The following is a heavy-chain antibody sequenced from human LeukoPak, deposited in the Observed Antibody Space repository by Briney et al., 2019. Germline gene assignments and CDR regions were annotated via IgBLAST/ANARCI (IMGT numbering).Heavy chain of an antibody. CDR1: GGSISSYY. CDR2: IYYSGST. J-gene: IGHJ1*01. CDR3: AREGSIVGATPYFQH. Sequence: PSETLSLTCTVSGGSISSYYWSWIRQPPGKELEWIGYIYYSGSTNYNPSLKSRVTISVDTSKNQFSLKLSSVTAADTAVYYCAREGSIVGATPYFQHWGQGTLVTVSS. V-gene: IGHV4-59*01. D-gene: IGHD1-26*01.